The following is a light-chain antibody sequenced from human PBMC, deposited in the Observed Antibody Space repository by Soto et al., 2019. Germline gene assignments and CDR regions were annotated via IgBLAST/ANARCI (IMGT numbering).Light chain of an antibody. Sequence: EIVMTQSPATLSVSPGERATLSCRASQSVSSNLAWYQQKPGQPPKLLIYWASTRESGVPDRFSGSGSGTDFTLTISSLQAEDVAVYYCQQYYSTPALTFGGGTKVEIK. J-gene: IGKJ4*01. CDR2: WAS. V-gene: IGKV4-1*01. CDR1: QSVSSN. CDR3: QQYYSTPALT.